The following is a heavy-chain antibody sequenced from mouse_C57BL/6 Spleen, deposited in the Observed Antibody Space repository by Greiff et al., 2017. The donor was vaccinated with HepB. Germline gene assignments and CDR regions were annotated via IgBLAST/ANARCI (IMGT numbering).Heavy chain of an antibody. CDR1: GYAFSSSW. J-gene: IGHJ4*01. CDR3: ARTEIYYGSSSMDY. D-gene: IGHD1-1*01. V-gene: IGHV1-82*01. CDR2: IYPGDGDT. Sequence: VQLQQSGPELVKPGASVKISCKASGYAFSSSWMNWVKQRPGKGLEWIGRIYPGDGDTNYNGKFKGKATLTADKSSSTAYMQLSSLTSEDSAVYFCARTEIYYGSSSMDYWGQGTSVTVSS.